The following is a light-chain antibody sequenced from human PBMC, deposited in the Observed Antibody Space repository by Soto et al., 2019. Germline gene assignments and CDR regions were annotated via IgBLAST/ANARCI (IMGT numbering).Light chain of an antibody. Sequence: EIVLTQSPATLSLSPGERATLSCRASQSVSSYLAWYQQKPGQAPRLLIYDASNRATGIPARFSGSGSGTAFPPTISSLEPENFAVYYCQQRSTSSGGGTTVEIK. J-gene: IGKJ4*01. V-gene: IGKV3-11*01. CDR2: DAS. CDR1: QSVSSY. CDR3: QQRSTS.